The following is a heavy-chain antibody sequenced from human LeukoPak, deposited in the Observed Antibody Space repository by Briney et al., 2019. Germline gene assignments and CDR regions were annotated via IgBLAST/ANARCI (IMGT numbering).Heavy chain of an antibody. CDR2: IYYSGST. D-gene: IGHD2-2*01. J-gene: IGHJ4*02. CDR1: GASISTFY. Sequence: SETLSLTCTVSGASISTFYWSWIRQPPGKGLEWIGYIYYSGSTNYNPSLKSRVTISVDTSKNQFSLKLSSVTAADTAVYYCARGDLVPAAGLFDYWGQGTLVTVSS. V-gene: IGHV4-59*08. CDR3: ARGDLVPAAGLFDY.